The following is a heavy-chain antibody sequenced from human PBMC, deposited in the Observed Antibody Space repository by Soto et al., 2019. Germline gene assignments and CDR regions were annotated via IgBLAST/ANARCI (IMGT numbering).Heavy chain of an antibody. V-gene: IGHV3-49*04. J-gene: IGHJ4*02. CDR1: GFNFAAYT. CDR3: SRSLAIDFDS. CDR2: IRRIAYGGTT. Sequence: PGGSLRLSCSASGFNFAAYTISWVRLTPGKGLEWVGFIRRIAYGGTTDYAASVKGRFTISRDDSRKIVYLQMSRLKIEDTAVYYCSRSLAIDFDSWGQGTLVTVS.